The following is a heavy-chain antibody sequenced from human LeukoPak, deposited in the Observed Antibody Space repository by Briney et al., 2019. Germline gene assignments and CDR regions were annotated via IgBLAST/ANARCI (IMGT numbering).Heavy chain of an antibody. D-gene: IGHD6-13*01. V-gene: IGHV3-30-3*01. CDR2: ISYDGSNK. Sequence: GSLRLSCAASGFPFSSYAMHWVRQAPGKGLEWVAVISYDGSNKYYADSVKGRFTISRDNSKNTLYLQMNSLRAEDTAVYYCAKDVGIAAAAEALSWGQGTLVTVSS. CDR1: GFPFSSYA. CDR3: AKDVGIAAAAEALS. J-gene: IGHJ5*02.